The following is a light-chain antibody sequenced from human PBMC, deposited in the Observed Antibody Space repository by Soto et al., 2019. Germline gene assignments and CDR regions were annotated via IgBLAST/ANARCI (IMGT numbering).Light chain of an antibody. CDR3: CSYAGSDTYV. V-gene: IGLV2-23*02. Sequence: QSVLTQPASVSGSPGQSITISCTGTSNNVGNYNLVSWYQQHPGKAPKLMIYEVYKRPPGVSNRFSGSKSGITASLTISGLQAEDEGDYYCCSYAGSDTYVFGTGTRSPS. CDR2: EVY. CDR1: SNNVGNYNL. J-gene: IGLJ1*01.